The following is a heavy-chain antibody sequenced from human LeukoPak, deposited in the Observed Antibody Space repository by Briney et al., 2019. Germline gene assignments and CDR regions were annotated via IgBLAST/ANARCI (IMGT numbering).Heavy chain of an antibody. J-gene: IGHJ5*02. CDR3: ARDRNTMVRGVRYNWFDP. D-gene: IGHD3-10*01. V-gene: IGHV3-23*01. CDR1: GFTFAGYA. CDR2: ISGSGGST. Sequence: GGSLRLSCAASGFTFAGYAMTWVRQAPGKGLEWVSLISGSGGSTYYADVVKGRFTISRDNSKNALYLRMNSLRAEDTAVYYCARDRNTMVRGVRYNWFDPWGQGTLVTVSS.